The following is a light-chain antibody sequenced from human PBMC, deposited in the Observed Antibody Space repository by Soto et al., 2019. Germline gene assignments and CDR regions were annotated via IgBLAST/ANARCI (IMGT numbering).Light chain of an antibody. CDR1: QGISSY. CDR3: QQLNSYPLS. Sequence: DIQLTQSPSFLSASVGDRVTITCRASQGISSYLAWYQQKPGKAPKLLIFAASTLQSGVPSRFIGGGSGTEFTLTISSLQPEDFATYHCQQLNSYPLSFGGGTKVEIK. J-gene: IGKJ4*01. V-gene: IGKV1-9*01. CDR2: AAS.